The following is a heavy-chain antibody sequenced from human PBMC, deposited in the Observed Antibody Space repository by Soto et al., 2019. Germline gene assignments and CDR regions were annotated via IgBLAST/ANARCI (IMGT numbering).Heavy chain of an antibody. Sequence: SETLSLTCAVSGGSISITNWWSWVRQPPGKGLEWIGEIYHSGSTNYNPSLKSRVTISVDKSKNQFSLKLSSVTAADTAVYYCARDLAVAGDLYGMDVWGQGTTVTVSS. CDR1: GGSISITNW. CDR2: IYHSGST. J-gene: IGHJ6*02. D-gene: IGHD6-19*01. CDR3: ARDLAVAGDLYGMDV. V-gene: IGHV4-4*02.